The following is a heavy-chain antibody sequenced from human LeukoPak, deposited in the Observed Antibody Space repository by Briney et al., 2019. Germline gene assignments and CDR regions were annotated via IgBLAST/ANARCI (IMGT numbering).Heavy chain of an antibody. Sequence: GASVRVSCKTSGYTFSRFGISWVRQAPGQGLEWMGWISGYDGNTNYPQRLQGRVTIATDTSTSIAYMELRNLRSDDTAVYYCARESSNGWFDPWGQGTLVTVSS. J-gene: IGHJ5*02. V-gene: IGHV1-18*01. CDR3: ARESSNGWFDP. D-gene: IGHD2-8*01. CDR2: ISGYDGNT. CDR1: GYTFSRFG.